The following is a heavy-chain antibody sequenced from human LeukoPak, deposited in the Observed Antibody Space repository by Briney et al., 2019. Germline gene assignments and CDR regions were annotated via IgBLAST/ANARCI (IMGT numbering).Heavy chain of an antibody. D-gene: IGHD3-22*01. CDR1: GYTFSNYG. CDR2: TSAYSGNS. J-gene: IGHJ4*02. CDR3: ARTPYHDSSGFDHFNY. Sequence: AASVKVSCNASGYTFSNYGVTWVRQAPGQGLEWMGWTSAYSGNSNYARKFFDRLIMTVDSSTSTAYMELKSLRSDDMAVYYCARTPYHDSSGFDHFNYWGQGTLVTVSS. V-gene: IGHV1-18*03.